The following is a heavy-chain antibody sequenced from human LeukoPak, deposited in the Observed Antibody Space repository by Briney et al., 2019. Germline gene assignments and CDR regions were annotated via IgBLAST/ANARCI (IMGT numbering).Heavy chain of an antibody. CDR3: ARYPFSSWYLWFDP. D-gene: IGHD6-13*01. Sequence: ASVKVSCKASGYTFTSYGISWVRQAPGQGLEWMGWINPNSGGTNCAQKFQGRVTMTRDTSISTAYMELSRLRSDDTAVYYCARYPFSSWYLWFDPWGQGTLVTVSS. V-gene: IGHV1-2*02. CDR1: GYTFTSYG. CDR2: INPNSGGT. J-gene: IGHJ5*02.